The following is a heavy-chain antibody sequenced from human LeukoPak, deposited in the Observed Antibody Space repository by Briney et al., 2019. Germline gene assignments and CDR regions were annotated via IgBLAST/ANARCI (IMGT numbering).Heavy chain of an antibody. Sequence: GESLKISCKGSGFTFTSYWIAWVRQMPGKGLEWMGIIYPSDSDTRYSPSFQGQVTISADRSISTAYLQWSSLKASDTAMYYRARSSYFDYWGQGTLVTVSA. D-gene: IGHD2-21*01. V-gene: IGHV5-51*01. CDR1: GFTFTSYW. CDR3: ARSSYFDY. CDR2: IYPSDSDT. J-gene: IGHJ4*02.